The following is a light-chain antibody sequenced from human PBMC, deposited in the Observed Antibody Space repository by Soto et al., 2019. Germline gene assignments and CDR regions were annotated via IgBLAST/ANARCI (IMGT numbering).Light chain of an antibody. V-gene: IGKV1-5*03. CDR2: KAS. CDR3: QQYNDNWT. J-gene: IGKJ1*01. CDR1: QSISSW. Sequence: DIPKTQFPSTLSSSVGDRVNITFRASQSISSWLAWYQQKPGTAPNLLIYKASTLQSGVPSRFSGSGSGTEFTLTISSLQPDDSATYYCQQYNDNWTFGQGTKV.